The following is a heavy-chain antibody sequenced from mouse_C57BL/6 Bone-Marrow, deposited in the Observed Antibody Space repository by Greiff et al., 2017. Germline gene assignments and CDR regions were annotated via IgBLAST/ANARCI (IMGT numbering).Heavy chain of an antibody. CDR3: ARIGLTPRGDY. Sequence: QVTLKVSGPGILQPSQTLSLTCSFSGFSLSTFGMGVGWIRQPSGKGLEWLVHIWWDDDKYYNPALKSRLTISKDTSKNQVFRKIANVDTADTATYYCARIGLTPRGDYWGRGTSVTVSS. J-gene: IGHJ4*01. CDR1: GFSLSTFGMG. V-gene: IGHV8-8*01. CDR2: IWWDDDK.